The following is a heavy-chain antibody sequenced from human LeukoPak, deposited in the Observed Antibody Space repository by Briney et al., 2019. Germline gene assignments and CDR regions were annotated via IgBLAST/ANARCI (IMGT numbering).Heavy chain of an antibody. D-gene: IGHD4-23*01. CDR3: ARFGYGGKVDY. Sequence: GGSLRLSCAASGFTFSSYAMSWLRQAPGKGLEWVSYISSSGSTIYYADSVKGRFTISRDNAKNSLFLQMNSLRAEDTALYYCARFGYGGKVDYWGQGTLVTVSS. CDR1: GFTFSSYA. V-gene: IGHV3-48*03. J-gene: IGHJ4*02. CDR2: ISSSGSTI.